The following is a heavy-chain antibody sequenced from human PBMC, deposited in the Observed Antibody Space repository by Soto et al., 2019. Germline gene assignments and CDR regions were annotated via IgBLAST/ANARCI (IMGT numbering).Heavy chain of an antibody. V-gene: IGHV3-23*01. CDR3: AKDFDCRGGSCLPRDWFDP. CDR2: ISGSGGST. CDR1: GFTFSSYA. Sequence: EVQLLESGGGLVQPGGSLRLSCAASGFTFSSYAMSWVRQAPGKGLEWVSAISGSGGSTYYADSVKGRFTISRDNSKNTLYLQMNSLRAEDTAVYYCAKDFDCRGGSCLPRDWFDPWGQGTLVTVSS. D-gene: IGHD2-15*01. J-gene: IGHJ5*02.